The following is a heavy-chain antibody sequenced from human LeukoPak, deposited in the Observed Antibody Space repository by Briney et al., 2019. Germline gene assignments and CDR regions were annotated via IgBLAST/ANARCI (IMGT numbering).Heavy chain of an antibody. CDR1: GGSFSGYY. D-gene: IGHD4/OR15-4a*01. CDR3: ARDGAHWYFDL. V-gene: IGHV4-34*01. CDR2: INHSGST. J-gene: IGHJ2*01. Sequence: SETLSLTCAVYGGSFSGYYWSWIRQPPGKGLEWIGEINHSGSTNYNPSLKSRVTISVDTSKNQFSLKLSSVTVADTAVYYCARDGAHWYFDLWGRGTLVTVSS.